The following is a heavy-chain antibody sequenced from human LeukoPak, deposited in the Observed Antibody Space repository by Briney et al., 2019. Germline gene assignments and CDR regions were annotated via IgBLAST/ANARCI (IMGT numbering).Heavy chain of an antibody. J-gene: IGHJ4*02. CDR1: GYTFTGYY. V-gene: IGHV1-2*02. CDR2: INPNSGGT. Sequence: ASVKVSCKASGYTFTGYYMHWVRQAPGQGLEWMGWINPNSGGTNYAQKFQGRVTMTRDTSISTAYMEPSRLRSDDTAVYYCARDWGDGYNWIDYWGQGTLVTVSS. D-gene: IGHD5-24*01. CDR3: ARDWGDGYNWIDY.